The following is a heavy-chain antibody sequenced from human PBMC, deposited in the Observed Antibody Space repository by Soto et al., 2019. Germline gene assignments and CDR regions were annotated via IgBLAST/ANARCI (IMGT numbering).Heavy chain of an antibody. J-gene: IGHJ5*02. Sequence: ASVKVSCKASGYTFASYYMHWVRQAPGQGLEWMGIINPSGGSTSYAQKFQGRVTMTRDTSTSTVYMELSSLRSEDAAVYYWARGIAAINRFDPWGQGTLVTVSS. D-gene: IGHD6-6*01. CDR2: INPSGGST. CDR1: GYTFASYY. V-gene: IGHV1-46*01. CDR3: ARGIAAINRFDP.